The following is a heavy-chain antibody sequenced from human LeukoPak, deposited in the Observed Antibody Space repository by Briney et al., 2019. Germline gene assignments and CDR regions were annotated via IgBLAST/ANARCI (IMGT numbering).Heavy chain of an antibody. CDR2: IRSKANSYAA. CDR1: GFTFSGSA. Sequence: GGSLRLSYAASGFTFSGSAIHWVRQASGKGLEWVGRIRSKANSYAAAYTASVKGRFTFSRDDSKNTAYLQMSSLKTEDTAVYYCTRPLALVDTALDYGMDVWGQGTTVTVSS. V-gene: IGHV3-73*01. CDR3: TRPLALVDTALDYGMDV. D-gene: IGHD5-18*01. J-gene: IGHJ6*02.